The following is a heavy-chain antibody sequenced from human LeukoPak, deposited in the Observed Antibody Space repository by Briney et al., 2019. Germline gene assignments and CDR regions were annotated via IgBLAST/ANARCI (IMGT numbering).Heavy chain of an antibody. CDR3: ARDGSITYYDFWSGYRFGYYYYYMDV. D-gene: IGHD3-3*01. J-gene: IGHJ6*03. CDR2: ISSSSSYI. CDR1: GFTFSSYS. V-gene: IGHV3-21*01. Sequence: GGSLRLSCAASGFTFSSYSMNWVRQAPGKGLEWVSSISSSSSYIYYADSVKGRFTISRDNAKNSLYLQMNSLRAEDTAVYYCARDGSITYYDFWSGYRFGYYYYYMDVWGKGTTVTVSS.